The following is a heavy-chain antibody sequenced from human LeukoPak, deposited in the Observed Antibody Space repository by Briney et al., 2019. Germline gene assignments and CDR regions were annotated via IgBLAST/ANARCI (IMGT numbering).Heavy chain of an antibody. CDR2: ISAYNGNT. D-gene: IGHD2-21*02. Sequence: ASVKVSCKASGYTFTSYGISWVRQAPGQGLEWMGWISAYNGNTNYAQKLQGRVTITADESTSTAYMELSSLRSEDTAVYYCARVVRLCGGDCYSLHFDYWGQGTLVTVSS. CDR3: ARVVRLCGGDCYSLHFDY. CDR1: GYTFTSYG. V-gene: IGHV1-18*01. J-gene: IGHJ4*02.